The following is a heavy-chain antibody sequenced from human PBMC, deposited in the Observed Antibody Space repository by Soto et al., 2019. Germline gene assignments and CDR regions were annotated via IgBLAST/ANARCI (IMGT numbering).Heavy chain of an antibody. J-gene: IGHJ6*02. CDR3: AKEQLPPASFNGYYYGMDV. Sequence: GGSLRLSCEASGFNFSYYWISWVRQATGKGLEWVANINQDGSDKYYVDSVRGRFTISRDNAKNSLYLQMNSLRAEDTALYYCAKEQLPPASFNGYYYGMDVWGQGTTVTVSS. V-gene: IGHV3-7*05. D-gene: IGHD2-2*01. CDR2: INQDGSDK. CDR1: GFNFSYYW.